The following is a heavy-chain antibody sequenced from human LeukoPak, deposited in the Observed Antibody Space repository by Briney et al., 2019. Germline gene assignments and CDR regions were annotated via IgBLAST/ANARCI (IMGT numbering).Heavy chain of an antibody. Sequence: AASVKVSCKASGGTFSSYAISWVRQAPGQGLGWMGGIIPIFGTANYAQKFQGRVTITAGKSTSTAYMELSSLRSEDTAVYYCARAGPYCSSTSCYAEIDYWGQGTLVTVSS. V-gene: IGHV1-69*06. J-gene: IGHJ4*02. D-gene: IGHD2-2*01. CDR3: ARAGPYCSSTSCYAEIDY. CDR1: GGTFSSYA. CDR2: IIPIFGTA.